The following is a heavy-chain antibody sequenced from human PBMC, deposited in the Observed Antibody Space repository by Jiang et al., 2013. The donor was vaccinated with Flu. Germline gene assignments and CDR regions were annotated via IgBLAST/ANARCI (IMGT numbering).Heavy chain of an antibody. Sequence: DGRXKYYGDSVKGRFTISRDNSKNTLYLQMNSLRAEDTAVYYCARIYASYYFDYWGQGTLVTVSS. D-gene: IGHD2/OR15-2a*01. CDR3: ARIYASYYFDY. CDR2: DGRXK. V-gene: IGHV3-33*01. J-gene: IGHJ4*02.